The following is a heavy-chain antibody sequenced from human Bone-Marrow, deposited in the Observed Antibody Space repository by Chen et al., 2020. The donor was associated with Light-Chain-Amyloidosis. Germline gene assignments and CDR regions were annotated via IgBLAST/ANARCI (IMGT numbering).Heavy chain of an antibody. Sequence: QVQLVQSGAEVKPPGASVKVSCKVSGYTLSDVSIHWVRQTPGKGLEWMGGLGREDGEASNAQRFQVSIPMTEDTSTDTAFMYLSSLRSEDTAVYYCATRARKNYNYQGMDVWGQGTTVTVSS. J-gene: IGHJ6*02. CDR2: LGREDGEA. CDR3: ATRARKNYNYQGMDV. D-gene: IGHD1-7*01. CDR1: GYTLSDVS. V-gene: IGHV1-24*01.